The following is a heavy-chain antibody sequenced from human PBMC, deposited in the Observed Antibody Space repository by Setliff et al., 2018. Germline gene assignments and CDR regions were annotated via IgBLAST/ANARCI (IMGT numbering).Heavy chain of an antibody. V-gene: IGHV3-7*01. CDR3: ARDFYSYGSRSYYKTNLDY. CDR2: IKQDGSDI. Sequence: SCAASGFTFSGYWMSWVRQAPGKGLEWVANIKQDGSDIYYLDSVKGRFTISRDNAKNSLYLQMNSLGAEDTAVYYCARDFYSYGSRSYYKTNLDYWGQGTQVTVS. CDR1: GFTFSGYW. D-gene: IGHD3-10*01. J-gene: IGHJ4*02.